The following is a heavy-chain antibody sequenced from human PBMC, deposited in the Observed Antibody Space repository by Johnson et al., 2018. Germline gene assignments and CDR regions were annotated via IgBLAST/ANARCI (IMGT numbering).Heavy chain of an antibody. Sequence: VQLVESGGGLIQPGQSLRLSCAASGFTFSASAMSWVRQAPGKGLEWVSGIGGSGDATYYTDSLKGRFTIPRDNSKNTLYLQMNSLRGEDTAGYYWAGGGAAGARPLCWGQGALVSVSS. CDR1: GFTFSASA. V-gene: IGHV3-23*04. CDR2: IGGSGDAT. CDR3: AGGGAAGARPLC. J-gene: IGHJ4*02. D-gene: IGHD6-6*01.